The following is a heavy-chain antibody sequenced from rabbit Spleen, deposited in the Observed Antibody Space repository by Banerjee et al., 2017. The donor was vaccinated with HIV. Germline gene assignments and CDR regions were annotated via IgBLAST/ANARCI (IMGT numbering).Heavy chain of an antibody. D-gene: IGHD4-1*01. J-gene: IGHJ4*01. CDR1: GVSLNDKDV. CDR3: ARDLAGVIGWNFGW. V-gene: IGHV1S45*01. Sequence: QEQLVESGGGLVKPEGSLKLSCTASGVSLNDKDVMCWVRQAPGKGLEWIACIHGGFKNNIYYASWAKGRFTISKTSSTTVTLQMTSLTAADTATYFCARDLAGVIGWNFGWWGPGTLVTVS. CDR2: IHGGFKNNI.